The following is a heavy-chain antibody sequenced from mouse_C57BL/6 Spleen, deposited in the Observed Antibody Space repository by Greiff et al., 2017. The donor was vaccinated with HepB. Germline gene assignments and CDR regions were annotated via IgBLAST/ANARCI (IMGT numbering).Heavy chain of an antibody. CDR3: ARHYGSSCDY. CDR2: ISGGGGNT. CDR1: GFTFSSYT. Sequence: DVMLVESGGGLVKPGGSLKLSCAASGFTFSSYTMSWVRQTPEKRLEWVATISGGGGNTYYPESVKGRFTISRDNAKNTLYLQMSSLRSEDTALYYCARHYGSSCDYWGQGTTLTVSS. V-gene: IGHV5-9*01. D-gene: IGHD1-1*01. J-gene: IGHJ2*01.